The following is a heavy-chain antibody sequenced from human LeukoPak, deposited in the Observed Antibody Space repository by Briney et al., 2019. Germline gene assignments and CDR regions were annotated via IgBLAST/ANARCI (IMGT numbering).Heavy chain of an antibody. V-gene: IGHV4-30-2*01. D-gene: IGHD2-2*02. Sequence: PSETLSLTCTVSGGSISSGGYYWSWIRQPPGKGLEWIGYIYHSGSTYYNPSLKSRVTISVDRSKNQFSLKLSSVTAADTAVYYCARVGHKCSSTSCYTGGWFDPWGQGTLVTVSS. J-gene: IGHJ5*02. CDR3: ARVGHKCSSTSCYTGGWFDP. CDR2: IYHSGST. CDR1: GGSISSGGYY.